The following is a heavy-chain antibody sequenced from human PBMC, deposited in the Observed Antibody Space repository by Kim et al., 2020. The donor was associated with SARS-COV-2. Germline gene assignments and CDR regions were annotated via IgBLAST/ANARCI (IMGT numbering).Heavy chain of an antibody. Sequence: GGSLRLSCTASGFTFGDYAMSWFRQAPGKGLEWVGFIRSKAYGGTTEYAASVKGRFTISRDDSKSIAYLQMNSLKTEDTAVYYCTRDFWEITFGGVIAPFDYWGQGTLVTVSS. D-gene: IGHD3-16*02. CDR1: GFTFGDYA. CDR3: TRDFWEITFGGVIAPFDY. V-gene: IGHV3-49*03. J-gene: IGHJ4*02. CDR2: IRSKAYGGTT.